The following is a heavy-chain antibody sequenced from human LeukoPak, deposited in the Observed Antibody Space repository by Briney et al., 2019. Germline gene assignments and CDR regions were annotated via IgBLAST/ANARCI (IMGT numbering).Heavy chain of an antibody. Sequence: PGGSLRLSCAASGFTFSSYAMSWVRQAPGKGLEWVSAISGSGGSTYYADSVKGRFTISRDNSKNTLYLQMNSLRAEDTAVYYCAKVSGYSYGYSRAFDYWGQGTLVTVSS. CDR2: ISGSGGST. D-gene: IGHD5-18*01. CDR3: AKVSGYSYGYSRAFDY. V-gene: IGHV3-23*01. J-gene: IGHJ4*02. CDR1: GFTFSSYA.